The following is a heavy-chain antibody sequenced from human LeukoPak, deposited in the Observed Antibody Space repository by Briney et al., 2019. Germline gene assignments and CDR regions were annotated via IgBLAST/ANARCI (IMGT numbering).Heavy chain of an antibody. J-gene: IGHJ4*02. D-gene: IGHD4-17*01. CDR2: INHSGST. CDR3: ARAHDYGDPDY. CDR1: GGSFSGYY. Sequence: PSETLSLTCAVYGGSFSGYYWSWIRQPPGKGLEWIGEINHSGSTNYNPSLKSRVTISVDTSKNQFSLKLSSVTAADTAVYYCARAHDYGDPDYWGQGTLVTVSS. V-gene: IGHV4-34*01.